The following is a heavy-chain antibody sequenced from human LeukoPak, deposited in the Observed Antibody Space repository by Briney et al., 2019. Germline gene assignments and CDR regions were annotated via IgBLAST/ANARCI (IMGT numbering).Heavy chain of an antibody. V-gene: IGHV3-73*01. CDR3: TPDGSY. J-gene: IGHJ4*02. CDR2: IRSKANNYAT. CDR1: GFTFSSYG. Sequence: PGGSLRLSCAASGFTFSSYGMSWVRQASGKGLEWVGRIRSKANNYATAYAASVKGRFTISRDGSKNTAYLQMNSLKTEDTAVYYCTPDGSYWGQGTLVTVSS. D-gene: IGHD1-26*01.